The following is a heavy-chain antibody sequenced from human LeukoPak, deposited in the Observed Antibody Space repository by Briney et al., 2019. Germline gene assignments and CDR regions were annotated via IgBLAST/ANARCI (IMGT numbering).Heavy chain of an antibody. D-gene: IGHD4-23*01. J-gene: IGHJ4*02. V-gene: IGHV5-51*01. Sequence: GESLKISCKGSGYNFTSYWIVWVRQMPGKGLEWMGIIYPGDSDTRYSPSFQGQVTISADKSISTAYLQWSSLKASDTAMYYCARSLLGNHGRFDSWGQGTLVTVSS. CDR1: GYNFTSYW. CDR3: ARSLLGNHGRFDS. CDR2: IYPGDSDT.